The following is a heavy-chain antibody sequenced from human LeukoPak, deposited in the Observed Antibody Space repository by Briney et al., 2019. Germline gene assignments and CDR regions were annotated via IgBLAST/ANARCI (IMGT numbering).Heavy chain of an antibody. CDR3: ARGSSSAPYYFDY. J-gene: IGHJ4*02. CDR2: IIPIFGTA. V-gene: IGHV1-69*13. D-gene: IGHD6-6*01. Sequence: SVKVSCKASRGTFSSYAISWVRQAPGQGLEGMGGIIPIFGTANYAQKFQGRVTITADESTSTAYMELSSLRSEDTAVYYCARGSSSAPYYFDYWGQGTLVTVSS. CDR1: RGTFSSYA.